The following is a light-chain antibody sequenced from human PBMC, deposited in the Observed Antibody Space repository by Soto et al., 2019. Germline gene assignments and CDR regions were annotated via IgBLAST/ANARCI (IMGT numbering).Light chain of an antibody. CDR3: QQYGSSPIT. V-gene: IGKV3-20*01. Sequence: ESVLTQSPGTLSFSAGERATLSFRASQNIKSNYLAWYRQNPGQVPRLLMYDTSYRATGIPARFSGSGSGTDFTLTISRLEPEDFAVYYCQQYGSSPITFGQGTRLEI. J-gene: IGKJ5*01. CDR1: QNIKSNY. CDR2: DTS.